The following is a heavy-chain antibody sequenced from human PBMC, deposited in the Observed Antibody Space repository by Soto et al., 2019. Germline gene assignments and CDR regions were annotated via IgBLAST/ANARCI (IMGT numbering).Heavy chain of an antibody. V-gene: IGHV1-3*01. CDR3: ARGGIQTGRGFFDI. J-gene: IGHJ3*02. CDR1: GYTITTYA. D-gene: IGHD1-26*01. CDR2: XXXGNGKX. Sequence: ASVKVYRKTSGYTITTYAMHWVSQAPRQRREWXGRXXXGNGKXKXXXXXXGRVTITRDKSASTAYMELSSLRSEDKVVYYCARGGIQTGRGFFDIWGQGTTVTVS.